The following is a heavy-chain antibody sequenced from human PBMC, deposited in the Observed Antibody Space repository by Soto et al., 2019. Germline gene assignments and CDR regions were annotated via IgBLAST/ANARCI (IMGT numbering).Heavy chain of an antibody. V-gene: IGHV4-59*01. CDR1: GGSISSYY. Sequence: PSETLSLTCTVSGGSISSYYWSWIRQPPGKGLEWIGYIYYSGSTNYNPSLKSRVTISVDTSKNQLSLKLSSVTAADTAVYYCERGLYSYGFVVDYYYYGMDVWGQGTTVTVSS. D-gene: IGHD5-18*01. CDR2: IYYSGST. CDR3: ERGLYSYGFVVDYYYYGMDV. J-gene: IGHJ6*02.